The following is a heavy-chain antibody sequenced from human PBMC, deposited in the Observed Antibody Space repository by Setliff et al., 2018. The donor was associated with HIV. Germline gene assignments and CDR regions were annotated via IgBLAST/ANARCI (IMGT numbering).Heavy chain of an antibody. Sequence: KTSETLSLTCSVSGASIRSGLNYWTWIRQPAGKGLEWIGHIYSGGTTNYNPSLKRRVTISVDMSKNHFSLDLTTVSAADTAVYYCARGHVVGTSRSFDLWGRGNLVTVS. J-gene: IGHJ4*01. V-gene: IGHV4-61*09. CDR2: IYSGGTT. CDR1: GASIRSGLNY. CDR3: ARGHVVGTSRSFDL. D-gene: IGHD2-15*01.